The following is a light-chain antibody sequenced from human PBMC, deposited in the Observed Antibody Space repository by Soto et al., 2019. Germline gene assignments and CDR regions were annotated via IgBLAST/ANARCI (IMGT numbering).Light chain of an antibody. V-gene: IGKV3-20*01. CDR2: DAS. CDR1: QSVTSNY. CDR3: QQYGSTPSP. Sequence: EIVLTQSPGTLSLSPGERATLSCRASQSVTSNYLAWHQQTPGQAPRLLIYDASTRATGIPDRFSGSGSVTHFTVTISRLEPKDFAVYYCQQYGSTPSPFGPGTKVAIK. J-gene: IGKJ3*01.